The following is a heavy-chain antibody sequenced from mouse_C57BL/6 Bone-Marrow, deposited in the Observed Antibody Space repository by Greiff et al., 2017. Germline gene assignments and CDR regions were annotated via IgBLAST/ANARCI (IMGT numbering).Heavy chain of an antibody. CDR2: IDPSDSET. Sequence: VQLQQPGAELVRPGSSVKLSCKASGYTFTSYWMHWVKQRPIQGLEWIGNIDPSDSETHYNQKFKDKATLTVDKSSSTAYMQLSSLTSEDSAVYYCARYRDDFYFDYGGQGTTLTVSS. V-gene: IGHV1-52*01. J-gene: IGHJ2*01. CDR1: GYTFTSYW. D-gene: IGHD2-14*01. CDR3: ARYRDDFYFDY.